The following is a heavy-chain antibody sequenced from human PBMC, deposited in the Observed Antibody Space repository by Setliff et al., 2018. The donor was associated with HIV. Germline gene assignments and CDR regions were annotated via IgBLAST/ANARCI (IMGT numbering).Heavy chain of an antibody. V-gene: IGHV4-31*03. J-gene: IGHJ5*02. CDR2: IYYNGIT. D-gene: IGHD4-4*01. Sequence: PSETLSLTCTVSRGSISSGAYYWSWIRQHPERGLEWIGYIYYNGITYYNPSLESRISMSVDTSKNQFSLKLTSVTAADTAIYYCARDLTSNSNCFEPWGQGTQVTVSS. CDR1: RGSISSGAYY. CDR3: ARDLTSNSNCFEP.